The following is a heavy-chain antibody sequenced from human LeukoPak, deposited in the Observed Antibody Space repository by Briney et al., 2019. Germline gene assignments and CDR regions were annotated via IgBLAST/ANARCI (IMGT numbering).Heavy chain of an antibody. CDR1: AFIFGDYA. D-gene: IGHD3-3*01. Sequence: PGGSLRLSCTASAFIFGDYAMSWVRQAPGKGLEWVGFIRSKGYGGTIEYAASVKGRFTISRDDSKSIAYLQMNSLETEDTAVYYCTRGPHYDFWSGYYFDYWGQGTLVTVSS. CDR3: TRGPHYDFWSGYYFDY. V-gene: IGHV3-49*04. J-gene: IGHJ4*02. CDR2: IRSKGYGGTI.